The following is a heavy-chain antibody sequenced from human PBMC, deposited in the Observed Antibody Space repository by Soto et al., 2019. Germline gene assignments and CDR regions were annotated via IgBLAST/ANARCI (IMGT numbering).Heavy chain of an antibody. CDR1: GYSISSGYY. Sequence: SETLSLTCAVSGYSISSGYYWAWIRQPPGKGLEWIGSIYHSGSTYYNPSLKSRVTTSVDTSKNQFSLKLSSVTAADTAVYYCARVRGYSGYDSFDYWGQGTLVTVS. D-gene: IGHD5-12*01. J-gene: IGHJ4*02. V-gene: IGHV4-38-2*01. CDR3: ARVRGYSGYDSFDY. CDR2: IYHSGST.